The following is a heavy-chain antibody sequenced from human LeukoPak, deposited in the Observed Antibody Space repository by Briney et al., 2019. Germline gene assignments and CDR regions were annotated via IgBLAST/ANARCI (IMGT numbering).Heavy chain of an antibody. CDR2: ISSSSSYT. Sequence: GWGLRLSCAASGLTFRDYYMSWIGQAPGKEREGVSCISSSSSYTNYADSVKGRFTISRDNAKTSLYLQMNSLRAEDTAVYYCARGIFGELLYWGQGTLVTVSS. J-gene: IGHJ4*02. CDR1: GLTFRDYY. CDR3: ARGIFGELLY. D-gene: IGHD3-10*01. V-gene: IGHV3-11*05.